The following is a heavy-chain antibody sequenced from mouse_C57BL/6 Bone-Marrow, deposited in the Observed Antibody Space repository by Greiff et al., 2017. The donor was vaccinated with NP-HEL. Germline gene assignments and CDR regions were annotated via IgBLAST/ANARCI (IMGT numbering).Heavy chain of an antibody. D-gene: IGHD1-1*01. CDR1: GYSITSGYY. CDR2: ISYDGSN. J-gene: IGHJ4*01. CDR3: ARRTTVVATDYAMDY. V-gene: IGHV3-6*01. Sequence: EVQLQESGPGLVKPSQSLSLTCSVTGYSITSGYYWNWIRQFPGNKLEWMGYISYDGSNNYNPSLKNRISITRDTSKNQFFLKLNSVTTEDTATYYCARRTTVVATDYAMDYWGQGTSVTVSS.